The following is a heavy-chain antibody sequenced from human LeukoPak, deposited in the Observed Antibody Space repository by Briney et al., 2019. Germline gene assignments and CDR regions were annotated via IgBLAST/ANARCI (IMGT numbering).Heavy chain of an antibody. CDR2: ISSSGST. Sequence: SQTLSLTCTVSGDSISSGDYYWSWIRQPAGKGLEWIGRISSSGSTNYNPSLKSRVTISVDTSKDQFSLKLSSVTAADTAVYYCARMGTYYDILTGYYPALGFDYWGQGTLVTVSS. CDR3: ARMGTYYDILTGYYPALGFDY. J-gene: IGHJ4*02. CDR1: GDSISSGDYY. V-gene: IGHV4-61*02. D-gene: IGHD3-9*01.